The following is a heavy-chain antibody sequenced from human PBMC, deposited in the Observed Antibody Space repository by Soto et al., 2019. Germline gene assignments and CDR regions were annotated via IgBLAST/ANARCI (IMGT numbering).Heavy chain of an antibody. Sequence: SENLSLTCAVSGGSISSSNWWSWVRQPPGKGLEWIGEIYHSGSTNYNPSLKSPVTISVDTSKNQFTLQLSSVTAADTAVYYCARQGYNILTGYSYFDYWGQGILVTVSS. CDR2: IYHSGST. CDR1: GGSISSSNW. D-gene: IGHD3-9*01. J-gene: IGHJ4*02. V-gene: IGHV4-4*02. CDR3: ARQGYNILTGYSYFDY.